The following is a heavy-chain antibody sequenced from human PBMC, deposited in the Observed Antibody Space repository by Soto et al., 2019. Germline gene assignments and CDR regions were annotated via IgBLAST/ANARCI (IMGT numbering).Heavy chain of an antibody. D-gene: IGHD6-19*01. Sequence: QLLLQESGSGLVKPSQTLSLTCAVSGGSISSGGHSWSWIRQPPGKGLEWIGYISHSGSTYYNPSLKSRVTIPVDRSKNQFSLKLSSVTAADTAVYYCARGGLLPDYWGQGTLVTVSS. CDR1: GGSISSGGHS. CDR2: ISHSGST. J-gene: IGHJ4*02. V-gene: IGHV4-30-2*01. CDR3: ARGGLLPDY.